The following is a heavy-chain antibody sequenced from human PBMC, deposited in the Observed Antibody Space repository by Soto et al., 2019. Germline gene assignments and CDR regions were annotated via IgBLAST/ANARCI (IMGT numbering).Heavy chain of an antibody. D-gene: IGHD3-10*01. CDR3: ARGVPYYYGAVKPGWFDA. V-gene: IGHV4-34*01. J-gene: IGHJ5*02. CDR2: INHSGST. Sequence: PSENLSLSGAVYGGCCNGYYWSWIGQPPGKGLRWIGEINHSGSTNYNPSLKSRVTISVDTSKNQFSLKLSSVTAADTAVYYCARGVPYYYGAVKPGWFDAWVQVTLVT. CDR1: GGCCNGYY.